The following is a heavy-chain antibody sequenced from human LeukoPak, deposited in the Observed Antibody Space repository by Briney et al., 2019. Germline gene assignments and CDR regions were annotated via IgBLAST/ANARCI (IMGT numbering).Heavy chain of an antibody. CDR2: IYYSGST. V-gene: IGHV4-59*01. D-gene: IGHD5-18*01. CDR1: GGSISSYY. Sequence: SETLSLTCTVSGGSISSYYWSCIRQPPGKGLEWIGYIYYSGSTNYNPSLKSRVTISVDTSKNQFSLKLSSVTAADTAVYYCARYVDTAILDAFDIWGQGTMVTVSS. CDR3: ARYVDTAILDAFDI. J-gene: IGHJ3*02.